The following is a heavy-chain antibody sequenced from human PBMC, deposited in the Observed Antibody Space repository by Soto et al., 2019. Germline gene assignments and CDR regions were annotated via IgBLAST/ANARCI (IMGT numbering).Heavy chain of an antibody. V-gene: IGHV1-69*01. D-gene: IGHD2-2*01. CDR1: GGTFGSYA. Sequence: QVQLVQSGAEVKKPGSSVKVSCKASGGTFGSYAISWVRQAPGQGLEWMGGIIPIPGTANYAQKFQGRVTIAADESTSTAYMELSSLRSEDTAVYYCARSQGSSTSLEIYYYYYHGMDVWSQGTTVTVSS. CDR2: IIPIPGTA. CDR3: ARSQGSSTSLEIYYYYYHGMDV. J-gene: IGHJ6*02.